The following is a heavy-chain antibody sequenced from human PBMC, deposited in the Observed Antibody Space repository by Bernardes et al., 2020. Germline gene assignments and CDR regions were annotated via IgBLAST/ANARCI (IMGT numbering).Heavy chain of an antibody. CDR2: IYYSGST. D-gene: IGHD3-16*02. V-gene: IGHV4-59*01. CDR3: ARARLGELSQFDY. J-gene: IGHJ4*02. CDR1: GCSISSYY. Sequence: SETLSLTCTVSGCSISSYYWSWIRQPPGKGLEWIGYIYYSGSTNYNPSLKSRVTISVDTSKNQFSLKLSSVTAADTAVYYCARARLGELSQFDYWGQGTLVTVSS.